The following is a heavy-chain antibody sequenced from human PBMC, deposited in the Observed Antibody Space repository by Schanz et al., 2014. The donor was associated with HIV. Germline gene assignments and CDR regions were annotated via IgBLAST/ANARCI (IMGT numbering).Heavy chain of an antibody. CDR2: IKEDGIEK. D-gene: IGHD5-18*01. J-gene: IGHJ4*02. CDR1: GFRFRSYW. CDR3: AKSNGGDTAVVQYYFDY. V-gene: IGHV3-7*01. Sequence: DVQLVESGGSLVQPGGSLRLSCAASGFRFRSYWMSWVRQAPGKGLEWVANIKEDGIEKYYVDSVKGRFTISRDNAKNSLYLNMYSLRAEDTAVYCCAKSNGGDTAVVQYYFDYWGQGTLVSVSP.